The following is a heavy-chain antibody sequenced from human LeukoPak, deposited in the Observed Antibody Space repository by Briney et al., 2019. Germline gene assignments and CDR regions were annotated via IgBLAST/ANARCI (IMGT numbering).Heavy chain of an antibody. V-gene: IGHV3-33*06. CDR3: AKDNDYSNHFSHFDY. CDR2: IWYDGSKK. CDR1: GFTFSNYG. Sequence: GGSLRLSCAASGFTFSNYGMHWVRQAPDKGLEWVAIIWYDGSKKYYADSVKGRLTISRDNSKNTLYLQMNSLRAEDTAVYYCAKDNDYSNHFSHFDYWGQGTPVTVSS. D-gene: IGHD4-11*01. J-gene: IGHJ4*02.